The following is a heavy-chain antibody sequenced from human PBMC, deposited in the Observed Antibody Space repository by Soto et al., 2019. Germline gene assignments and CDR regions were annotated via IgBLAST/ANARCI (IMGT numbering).Heavy chain of an antibody. Sequence: PGGSLRLSCAASGFTFDDYAMHWVRQAPGKGLEWVSGISWNSGSIGYADSVKGRFTISRDNAKNSLYLQMNSLRAEDTALYYCAKAIGYSGYDFLDYWGQGTLVTVSS. CDR2: ISWNSGSI. D-gene: IGHD5-12*01. CDR1: GFTFDDYA. V-gene: IGHV3-9*01. J-gene: IGHJ4*02. CDR3: AKAIGYSGYDFLDY.